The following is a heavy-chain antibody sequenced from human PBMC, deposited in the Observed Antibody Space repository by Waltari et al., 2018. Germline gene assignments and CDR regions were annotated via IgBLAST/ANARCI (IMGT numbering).Heavy chain of an antibody. Sequence: QVQLVESGGGVVPPGKSLRLSCAASGFTFRSYAMHWVRQAPGKGLEWVAVVSYDGSNKYYADSVKGRFTISRDNSKNALYVQMNSLRIEDTAMYYCAKQSEIAAVLGAFDIWGQGTMVTVSS. V-gene: IGHV3-30-3*02. CDR3: AKQSEIAAVLGAFDI. J-gene: IGHJ3*02. D-gene: IGHD6-13*01. CDR2: VSYDGSNK. CDR1: GFTFRSYA.